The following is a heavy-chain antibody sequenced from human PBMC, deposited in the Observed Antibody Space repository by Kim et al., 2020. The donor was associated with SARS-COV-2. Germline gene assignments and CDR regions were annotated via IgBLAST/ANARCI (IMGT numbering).Heavy chain of an antibody. CDR3: ARDSHESRITMVRGGPDWYFDL. CDR2: IYYSGST. D-gene: IGHD3-10*01. Sequence: SETLSLTCTVSGGSISSGGYYWSWIRQHPGKGLEWIGYIYYSGSTYYNPSLKSRVTISVDTSKNQFSLKLSSVTAADTAVYYCARDSHESRITMVRGGPDWYFDLWGRGTLVTVSS. V-gene: IGHV4-31*03. J-gene: IGHJ2*01. CDR1: GGSISSGGYY.